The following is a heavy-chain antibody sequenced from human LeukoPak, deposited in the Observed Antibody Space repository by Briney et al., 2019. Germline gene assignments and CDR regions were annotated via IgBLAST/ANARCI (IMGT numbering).Heavy chain of an antibody. CDR3: ARHGRDGDYVAY. D-gene: IGHD4-17*01. Sequence: KTSETLSLTCTVSGGSISSSSYYWGWIRQPPGKGLEWIGSIYYSGSTYYNPSLKSRVTISVDTSKNLFSLKLSSVTAADTAVYYRARHGRDGDYVAYWGQGTLVTDSS. CDR2: IYYSGST. V-gene: IGHV4-39*01. J-gene: IGHJ4*02. CDR1: GGSISSSSYY.